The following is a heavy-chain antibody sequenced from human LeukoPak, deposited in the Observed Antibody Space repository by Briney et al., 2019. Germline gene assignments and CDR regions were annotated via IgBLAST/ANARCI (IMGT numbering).Heavy chain of an antibody. CDR1: GGSISSYY. J-gene: IGHJ4*02. Sequence: PSETLSLTCTVSGGSISSYYWSWIRQPPGKGLEWIGYIYYSGSTNYNPSLKSRVTISVDTSKNQFSLKLSSVTAADTAVYYCARHVRGSWKYYFDYWGQGTLVTVSS. D-gene: IGHD6-13*01. V-gene: IGHV4-59*08. CDR2: IYYSGST. CDR3: ARHVRGSWKYYFDY.